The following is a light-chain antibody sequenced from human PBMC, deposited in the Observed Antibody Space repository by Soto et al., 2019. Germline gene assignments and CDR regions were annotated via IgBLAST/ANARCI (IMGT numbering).Light chain of an antibody. V-gene: IGLV2-14*01. CDR1: SSDVGGYNY. CDR3: SSYTSRSTRV. Sequence: QSALTQPASVSGSPGQSITISCTGTSSDVGGYNYVSWYQQHPGKAPKLMIYDVSNRPSGVSNRFSGSKSGNTAFLIISGLQAEDEADYYCSSYTSRSTRVFGTGTKVT. J-gene: IGLJ1*01. CDR2: DVS.